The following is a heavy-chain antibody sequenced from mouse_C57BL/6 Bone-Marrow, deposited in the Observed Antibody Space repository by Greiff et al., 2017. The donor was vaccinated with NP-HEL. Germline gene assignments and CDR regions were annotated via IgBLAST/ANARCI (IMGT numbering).Heavy chain of an antibody. CDR3: ARSYGSSPWYFDV. D-gene: IGHD1-1*01. CDR2: IYPGSGST. J-gene: IGHJ1*03. V-gene: IGHV1-55*01. CDR1: GYTFTSYW. Sequence: QVHVKQPGAELVKPGASVKMSCKASGYTFTSYWITWVKQRPGQGLEWIGDIYPGSGSTNYNEKFKSKATLTVDTSSSTAYMQLSSLTSEDSAVYDCARSYGSSPWYFDVWGTGTTVTVSS.